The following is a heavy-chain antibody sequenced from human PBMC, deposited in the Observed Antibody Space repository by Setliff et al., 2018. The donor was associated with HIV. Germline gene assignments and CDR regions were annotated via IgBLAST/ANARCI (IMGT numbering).Heavy chain of an antibody. J-gene: IGHJ4*02. CDR2: IYSGDSGGST. CDR3: ARVAGSGWYIDY. D-gene: IGHD6-19*01. Sequence: GSLRLSCAASGFSVSSPYMSWVRQAPGKGLEWVSVIYSGDSGGSTYYADSVKGRFTISRDNSKNTLYLQMNSLRAEDTAVYYCARVAGSGWYIDYWGQGTLVTVSS. CDR1: GFSVSSPY. V-gene: IGHV3-53*05.